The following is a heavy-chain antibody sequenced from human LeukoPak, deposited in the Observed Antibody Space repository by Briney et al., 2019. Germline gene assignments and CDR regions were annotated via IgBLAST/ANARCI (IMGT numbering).Heavy chain of an antibody. CDR3: AREGLCSGGSCYGY. D-gene: IGHD2-15*01. V-gene: IGHV1-3*01. CDR1: GYTFTSYA. Sequence: GASVKVSCKASGYTFTSYAMHWVRQAPGQRLEWMGWINAGNGNTKYSQKFQGGVTITRDTSASTAYMELSSLRSEDTAVYYCAREGLCSGGSCYGYWGQGTLVTVSS. J-gene: IGHJ4*02. CDR2: INAGNGNT.